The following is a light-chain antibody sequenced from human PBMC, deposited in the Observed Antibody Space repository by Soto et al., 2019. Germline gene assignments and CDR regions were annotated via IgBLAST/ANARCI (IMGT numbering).Light chain of an antibody. CDR2: DDD. V-gene: IGLV1-51*01. Sequence: QSVLSQPPSVSAAPGQRVTISCSGSSSNIGGNSVSWYQQLPGTAPKLLIYDDDQRPSGIPDRFSVSKSGTSATLGITGFQTGDEADYYCGSWDSSLSAYVFGTGTKVTV. J-gene: IGLJ1*01. CDR3: GSWDSSLSAYV. CDR1: SSNIGGNS.